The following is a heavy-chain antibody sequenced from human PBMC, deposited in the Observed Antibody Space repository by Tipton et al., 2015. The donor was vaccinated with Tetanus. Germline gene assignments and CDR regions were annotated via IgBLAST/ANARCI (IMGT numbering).Heavy chain of an antibody. CDR3: IYTISWSGLGY. CDR2: ISYDGNYQ. D-gene: IGHD6-13*01. CDR1: GFTLSNSG. V-gene: IGHV3-30*03. J-gene: IGHJ4*02. Sequence: SLRLSCAASGFTLSNSGMHWVRQAPGKGLEWVAIISYDGNYQSYAESVKGRFTISRDNSKSTLFLQMNGLRAEDTAVYYCIYTISWSGLGYWGQGSLVAVSS.